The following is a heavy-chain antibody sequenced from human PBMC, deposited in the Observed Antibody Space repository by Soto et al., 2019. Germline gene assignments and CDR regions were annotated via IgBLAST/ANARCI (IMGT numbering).Heavy chain of an antibody. CDR3: ARISNSWEVDV. CDR2: IYHSGST. Sequence: QLQLQESGSGLVKPSQTLSLTCAVSGGSISSGDYSWSWIRQPPGKGLEWIGYIYHSGSTYYNPSLRSRATISVDRSKNQFSLKLSSVTVADTAVYYCARISNSWEVDVWGQGTTVTVSS. CDR1: GGSISSGDYS. V-gene: IGHV4-30-2*01. J-gene: IGHJ6*02. D-gene: IGHD6-13*01.